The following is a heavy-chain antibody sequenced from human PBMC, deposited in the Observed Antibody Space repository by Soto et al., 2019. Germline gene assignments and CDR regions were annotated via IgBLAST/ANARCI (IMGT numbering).Heavy chain of an antibody. J-gene: IGHJ4*02. V-gene: IGHV3-23*01. CDR1: GFTFSARA. D-gene: IGHD3-10*01. CDR3: GVSNYHGSWSPDDY. CDR2: LTPRGFNT. Sequence: EVKLLESGGDLVQPGGSLRLSCAASGFTFSARAMTCVRKAPGKGLEWVSALTPRGFNTYYTDCVRGRLNMYRDNSRNTLDLEMNGLRAEYTATYYCGVSNYHGSWSPDDYLGQGTLVAVSS.